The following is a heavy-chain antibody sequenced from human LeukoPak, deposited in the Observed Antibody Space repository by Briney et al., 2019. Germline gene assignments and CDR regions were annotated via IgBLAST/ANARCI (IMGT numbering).Heavy chain of an antibody. CDR3: ARGKGPVKSSGYYTPRPAEYFQH. CDR2: IYYGGST. J-gene: IGHJ1*01. CDR1: GDSISSNDYY. Sequence: SETLSLTCTVSGDSISSNDYYWGWIRQPPGKGLEWIGSIYYGGSTNYNPSLKSRVTISVDTSKNQFSLKLSSVTAADTAVYYCARGKGPVKSSGYYTPRPAEYFQHWGQGTLVTVSS. D-gene: IGHD3-3*01. V-gene: IGHV4-39*07.